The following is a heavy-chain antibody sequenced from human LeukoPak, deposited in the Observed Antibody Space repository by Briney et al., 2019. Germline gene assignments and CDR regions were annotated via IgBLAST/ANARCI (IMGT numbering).Heavy chain of an antibody. Sequence: GGSLRLSCAASGFTFSSYAMSWVRQAPGKGLEWVSAISGSGGSTYYADSVKGRFTISRDNSKNTLYLQMNSLRAEDTAVYYCAKLVEYQLLSRADYWGQGTLVTVSS. V-gene: IGHV3-23*01. J-gene: IGHJ4*02. CDR3: AKLVEYQLLSRADY. CDR2: ISGSGGST. CDR1: GFTFSSYA. D-gene: IGHD2-2*01.